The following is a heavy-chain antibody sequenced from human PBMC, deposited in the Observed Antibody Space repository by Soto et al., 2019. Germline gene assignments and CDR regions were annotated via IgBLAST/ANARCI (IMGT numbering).Heavy chain of an antibody. J-gene: IGHJ4*02. D-gene: IGHD3-3*01. V-gene: IGHV1-2*04. CDR3: ARGYDFWSGSNSAPVDY. CDR2: INPNSGGT. Sequence: APVKVSCKASGYTFTGYYMHWVRQAPGQGLEWMGWINPNSGGTNYAQKFQGWVTMTRDTSISTAYMELSRLRSDDTAVYYCARGYDFWSGSNSAPVDYWGQGTLVTVSS. CDR1: GYTFTGYY.